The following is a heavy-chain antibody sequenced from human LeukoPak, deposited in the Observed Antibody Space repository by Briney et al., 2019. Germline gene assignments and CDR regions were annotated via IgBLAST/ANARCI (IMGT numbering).Heavy chain of an antibody. CDR2: IYYSGST. CDR1: GGSISSGDYY. V-gene: IGHV4-30-4*01. Sequence: PSETLSLTCSVSGGSISSGDYYWGWIRQPPGQGLDWIGYIYYSGSTYYNPSLKSRVTISVDTSKNQFSLKLSSVTAADTAVYYCARAVYDYVWGSYRLGFDYWGQGTLVTVSS. J-gene: IGHJ4*02. D-gene: IGHD3-16*02. CDR3: ARAVYDYVWGSYRLGFDY.